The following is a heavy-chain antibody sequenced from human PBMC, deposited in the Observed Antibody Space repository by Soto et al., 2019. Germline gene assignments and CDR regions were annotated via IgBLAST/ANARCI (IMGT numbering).Heavy chain of an antibody. D-gene: IGHD1-7*01. J-gene: IGHJ4*02. Sequence: EVQLVESGGGLVQPGGSLRLSCVASGFTFSTYWMSWVRQAPGEGLEWVANIGQDGSDRHYLDSVEGRFTISRDNARNSLYLQMNSLKAEDTAVYYCATNWNYRFDYWGQGTLVTVSS. CDR2: IGQDGSDR. CDR1: GFTFSTYW. V-gene: IGHV3-7*05. CDR3: ATNWNYRFDY.